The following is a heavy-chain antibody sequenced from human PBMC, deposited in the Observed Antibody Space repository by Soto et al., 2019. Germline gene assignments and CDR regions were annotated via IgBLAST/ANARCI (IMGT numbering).Heavy chain of an antibody. CDR3: ARYRPLDP. D-gene: IGHD3-16*02. Sequence: GGSLRLSCAASGFILRNYWMSWVRQAPGMGLQWVASIKEDGSEKYYVDPVKGRFTISRENAKNSLYLQMNSLRTEDTAVYYCARYRPLDPWGQGILVTVSS. J-gene: IGHJ5*02. CDR2: IKEDGSEK. CDR1: GFILRNYW. V-gene: IGHV3-7*03.